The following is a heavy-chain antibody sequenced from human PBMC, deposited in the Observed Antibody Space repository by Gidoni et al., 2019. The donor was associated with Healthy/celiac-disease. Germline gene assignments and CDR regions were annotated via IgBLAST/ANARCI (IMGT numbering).Heavy chain of an antibody. D-gene: IGHD1-26*01. J-gene: IGHJ6*02. CDR1: GGSISSGSYY. V-gene: IGHV4-61*02. Sequence: QVQLQESGPGLVKPSQTLSRTCTVAGGSISSGSYYWSWIRRPAGKGLVWIGRIYTSGSTNYNPSLKNRVTISVDTSKNQFSLKLSSVTAADTAVYYCARGNSYYYYGMDVWGQGTTVTVSS. CDR2: IYTSGST. CDR3: ARGNSYYYYGMDV.